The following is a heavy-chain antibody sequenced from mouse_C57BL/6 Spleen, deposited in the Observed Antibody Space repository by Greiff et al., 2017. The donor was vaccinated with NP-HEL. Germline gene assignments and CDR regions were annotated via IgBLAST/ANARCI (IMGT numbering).Heavy chain of an antibody. CDR1: GYTFTEYT. V-gene: IGHV1-62-2*01. Sequence: QVQLKQSGAELVKPGASVKLSCKASGYTFTEYTIHWVKQRSGQGLEWIGWFYPGSGSIKYNEKFKDKATLTADKSSSTVYMELSRLTSEDSAVYFCARHEEGDYDFYWYFDVWGTGTTVTVSS. CDR2: FYPGSGSI. J-gene: IGHJ1*03. D-gene: IGHD2-4*01. CDR3: ARHEEGDYDFYWYFDV.